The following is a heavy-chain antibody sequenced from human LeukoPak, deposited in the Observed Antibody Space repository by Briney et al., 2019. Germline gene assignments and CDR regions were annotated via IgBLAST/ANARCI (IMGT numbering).Heavy chain of an antibody. D-gene: IGHD2-15*01. CDR1: GDSISIYY. J-gene: IGHJ4*02. V-gene: IGHV4-59*08. Sequence: KPSETLSLTCTVSGDSISIYYWSGMPPPPGKGRVGIGYIYYSGSTNYNPSLKSRVTISVDTSKNQFSLKLSSVTTADTAVYYCARGYGSGGSCYRLDYWGQGTLVTVSS. CDR2: IYYSGST. CDR3: ARGYGSGGSCYRLDY.